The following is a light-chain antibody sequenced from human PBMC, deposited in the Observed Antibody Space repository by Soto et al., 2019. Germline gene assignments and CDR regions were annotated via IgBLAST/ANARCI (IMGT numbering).Light chain of an antibody. CDR2: GAS. J-gene: IGKJ4*01. CDR3: QQYDNWPRS. Sequence: EIVMTQSPVTLSVSPGERVTLSCRASQSVSSNLAWYQQKLGQAPRLLIYGASTRATGIPARFSGSGSGTEFTLTISSLQSEDFAVYYCQQYDNWPRSFGGGTKVEIK. CDR1: QSVSSN. V-gene: IGKV3-15*01.